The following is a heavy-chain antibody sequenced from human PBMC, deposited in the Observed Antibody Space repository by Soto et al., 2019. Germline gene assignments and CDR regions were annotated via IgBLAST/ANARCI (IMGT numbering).Heavy chain of an antibody. CDR3: ARRQISPPTRGAASARGCMDF. J-gene: IGHJ6*02. Sequence: GSLRLSCAASGLTFNNYGMHWVRQAPGKGLEWVAVIWNDGNDYYYANSVKGRFTISRDNSKNTLYLQMSSLRVEDTAVYYCARRQISPPTRGAASARGCMDFRGQGTTVTVSS. V-gene: IGHV3-33*01. D-gene: IGHD6-13*01. CDR2: IWNDGNDY. CDR1: GLTFNNYG.